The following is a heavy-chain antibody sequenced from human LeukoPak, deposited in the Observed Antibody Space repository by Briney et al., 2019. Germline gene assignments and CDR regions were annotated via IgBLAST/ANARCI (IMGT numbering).Heavy chain of an antibody. CDR3: ARDPGNTVALDY. V-gene: IGHV4-30-4*08. CDR1: GGSISSGDYY. D-gene: IGHD4-23*01. CDR2: IYYSGST. J-gene: IGHJ4*02. Sequence: TLSLTCTVSGGSISSGDYYWSWIRQPPGKGLEWIGYIYYSGSTYYNPSLKSRVTISVDTSKNQFSLKLSSVTAADTAVYYCARDPGNTVALDYWGQGTLVTVSS.